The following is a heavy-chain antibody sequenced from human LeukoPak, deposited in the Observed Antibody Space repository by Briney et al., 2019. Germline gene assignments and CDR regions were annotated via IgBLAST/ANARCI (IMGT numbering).Heavy chain of an antibody. Sequence: PGGSLRLSCAASGFTFSSYGMHWVRQAPGKGLEWVAVIWYDGSNKYYADSVKGRFTISRDNSKNTLYLQMNSLRAEDTAVYYCARARLAAAGTDFDYWGQGTLVTVSS. CDR3: ARARLAAAGTDFDY. CDR1: GFTFSSYG. CDR2: IWYDGSNK. V-gene: IGHV3-33*01. J-gene: IGHJ4*02. D-gene: IGHD6-13*01.